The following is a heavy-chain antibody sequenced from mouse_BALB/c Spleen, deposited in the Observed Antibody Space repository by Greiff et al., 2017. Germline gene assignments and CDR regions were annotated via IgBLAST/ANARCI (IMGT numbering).Heavy chain of an antibody. CDR3: ASWAYGWYFDV. D-gene: IGHD1-1*02. J-gene: IGHJ1*01. V-gene: IGHV1S135*01. Sequence: VQLQQSGPELMKPGASVKISCNASGYSFTSYYMHWVKQSHGKSLEWIGYIDPFNGGTSYNQKFKGKATLTVDKSSSTAYMHLSSLTSEDSAVYYCASWAYGWYFDVWGAGTTVTVSS. CDR1: GYSFTSYY. CDR2: IDPFNGGT.